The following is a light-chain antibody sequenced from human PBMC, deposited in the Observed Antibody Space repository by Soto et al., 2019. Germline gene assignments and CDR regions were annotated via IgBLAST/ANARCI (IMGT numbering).Light chain of an antibody. CDR1: QGIRND. CDR2: AAS. V-gene: IGKV1-17*01. J-gene: IGKJ1*01. CDR3: LQHKSYPWT. Sequence: DIQMTQSPSSLSASVGDRVTITCRASQGIRNDVGWYQQKPGKAPKRLIYAASSLQSGVPSRFSGSGSGTEFTLTISSLQPEDFATYYCLQHKSYPWTFGQGTKVEIK.